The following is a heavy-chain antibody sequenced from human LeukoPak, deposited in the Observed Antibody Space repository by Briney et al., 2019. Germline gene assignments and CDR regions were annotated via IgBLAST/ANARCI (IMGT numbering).Heavy chain of an antibody. D-gene: IGHD2-2*01. CDR1: GGSFSGYY. Sequence: SETLSLTCAVYGGSFSGYYWSWIRQPPGKGLEWIGEINHSGSTNYNPSLKSRVTISVDTSKNQFSLKLSSVTAADTAVYYCARGRRARIVVVPAAIVIDPWGQGTLVTVSS. CDR2: INHSGST. CDR3: ARGRRARIVVVPAAIVIDP. V-gene: IGHV4-34*01. J-gene: IGHJ5*02.